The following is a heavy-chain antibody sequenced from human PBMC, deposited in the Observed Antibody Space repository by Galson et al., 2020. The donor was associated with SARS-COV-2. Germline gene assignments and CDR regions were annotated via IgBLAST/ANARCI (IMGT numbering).Heavy chain of an antibody. J-gene: IGHJ4*02. CDR2: ISDSGLT. CDR1: GASISDNY. D-gene: IGHD6-6*01. Sequence: SETLSLTCSVSGASISDNYWSWIRQPPGKGLEWIGYISDSGLTNFNPSVKSGVTISRDTSNNQFFLQLSSVTAADTAVYYCARGGSSSSGNFASWGQGTLGTVSA. V-gene: IGHV4-59*13. CDR3: ARGGSSSSGNFAS.